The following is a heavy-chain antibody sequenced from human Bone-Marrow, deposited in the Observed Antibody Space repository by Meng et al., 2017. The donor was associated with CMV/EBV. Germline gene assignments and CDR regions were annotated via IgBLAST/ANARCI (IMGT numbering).Heavy chain of an antibody. D-gene: IGHD4-17*01. J-gene: IGHJ5*02. Sequence: ASVKVSCKASGYTFTSYGISWVRQAPGQGLEWMGWISAYNGNTNYAQKLQGRVTMTTDTSTSTAYMELRSLRSDETAVYYCARDPDYGDYVGDWFDPWGQGTLVTVSS. CDR1: GYTFTSYG. CDR3: ARDPDYGDYVGDWFDP. CDR2: ISAYNGNT. V-gene: IGHV1-18*01.